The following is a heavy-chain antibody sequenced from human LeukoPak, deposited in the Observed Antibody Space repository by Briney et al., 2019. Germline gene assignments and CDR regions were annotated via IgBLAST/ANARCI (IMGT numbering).Heavy chain of an antibody. D-gene: IGHD3-22*01. CDR2: IYYSGST. CDR3: ARTWDSSGYSGFDY. J-gene: IGHJ4*02. CDR1: GGSISSGDYY. Sequence: PSETLSLTCTVSGGSISSGDYYWSWIRQPPGKGLEWIGYIYYSGSTYYNPSLKSRVTISVDTSKNQFSLKLSSVTAADTAVYYCARTWDSSGYSGFDYWGQGTLVTVSS. V-gene: IGHV4-30-4*02.